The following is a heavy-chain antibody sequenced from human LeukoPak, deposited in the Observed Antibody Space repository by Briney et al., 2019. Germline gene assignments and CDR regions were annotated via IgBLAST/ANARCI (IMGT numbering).Heavy chain of an antibody. V-gene: IGHV1-46*01. CDR3: AKDQGASYSTPGLNYFDY. CDR1: GYTFTSYY. J-gene: IGHJ4*02. D-gene: IGHD2-21*01. CDR2: INPSGGST. Sequence: ASVKVSCKASGYTFTSYYMHWVRQAPGQGLEWMGIINPSGGSTSYAQKFQGRVTMTRDMSTSTVYMELRSLRSEDSAVYYCAKDQGASYSTPGLNYFDYWGQGTLVTVSS.